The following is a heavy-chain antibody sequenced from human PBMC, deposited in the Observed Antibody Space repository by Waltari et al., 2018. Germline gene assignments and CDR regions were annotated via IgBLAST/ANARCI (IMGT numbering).Heavy chain of an antibody. CDR2: ISYEGSNQ. CDR1: GSPFRDYG. CDR3: AKGGLASTYYYSPMDV. D-gene: IGHD3-22*01. J-gene: IGHJ6*02. V-gene: IGHV3-30*18. Sequence: QVHLAESGGGVVQPGRSLRLSCVTSGSPFRDYGRPWVRQTPGKGLEWVAMISYEGSNQYYADSVKGRFTISRDNFKHTLYLQISSLTTNDTGVYYCAKGGLASTYYYSPMDVWGHGTSVTVSS.